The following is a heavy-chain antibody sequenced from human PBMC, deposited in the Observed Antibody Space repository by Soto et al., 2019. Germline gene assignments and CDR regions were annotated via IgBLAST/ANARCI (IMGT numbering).Heavy chain of an antibody. V-gene: IGHV3-7*03. CDR3: ARIEVVTAYYYYYYGMDV. Sequence: GSLRLSCAASGFTFSSYWMSWVRQAPGKGLEWVANIKQDGSEKYYADSVKGRFAISRDNAKNSLYLQMNSLRAEDTAVYYCARIEVVTAYYYYYYGMDVWGQGTTVTVSS. J-gene: IGHJ6*02. D-gene: IGHD2-21*02. CDR2: IKQDGSEK. CDR1: GFTFSSYW.